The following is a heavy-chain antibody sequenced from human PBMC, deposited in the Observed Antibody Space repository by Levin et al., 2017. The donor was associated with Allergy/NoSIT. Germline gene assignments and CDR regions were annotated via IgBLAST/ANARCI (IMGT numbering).Heavy chain of an antibody. CDR1: GGSVRTSDYY. CDR2: ISYTGTT. Sequence: SSETLSLTCTVSGGSVRTSDYYWGWIRQHPGKGLEWIGYISYTGTTFYNPSLKSRVTILVDTSNNQFSLRLSSVTAADTAVYHCARARIGAVTGLFDCWGQGTLVAVSS. V-gene: IGHV4-31*03. D-gene: IGHD6-19*01. J-gene: IGHJ4*02. CDR3: ARARIGAVTGLFDC.